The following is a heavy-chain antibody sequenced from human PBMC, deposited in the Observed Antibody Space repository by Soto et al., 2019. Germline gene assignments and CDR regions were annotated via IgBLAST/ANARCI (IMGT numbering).Heavy chain of an antibody. V-gene: IGHV1-18*01. J-gene: IGHJ4*02. Sequence: QVHLVQSGAEVKKPGASVKVYCKASGYTFNSYGISWVRQAPGQGLEWMGWISAYNGNTKYAQNLQGIFTMTTVTSTSTAYLELRRLRSVDTDVYYCALYGTFFLRRVRYFYGLQPAERDYWSQRTLVHGS. CDR1: GYTFNSYG. D-gene: IGHD3-9*01. CDR2: ISAYNGNT. CDR3: ALYGTFFLRRVRYFYGLQPAERDY.